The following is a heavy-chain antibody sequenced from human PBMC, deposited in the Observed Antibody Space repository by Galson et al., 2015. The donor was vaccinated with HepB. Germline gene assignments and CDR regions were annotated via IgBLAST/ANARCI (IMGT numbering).Heavy chain of an antibody. CDR3: TRQGEAGLFDY. CDR1: GFAFSGSP. Sequence: SLRLSCAASGFAFSGSPLHWVRQASGKGLEWVGRIRGKSNNYATEYSASVKGRFTISRDDSKNTAFLQMNSLKTDDTAIYHCTRQGEAGLFDYWGQGTLVTVSS. D-gene: IGHD6-13*01. J-gene: IGHJ4*02. CDR2: IRGKSNNYAT. V-gene: IGHV3-73*01.